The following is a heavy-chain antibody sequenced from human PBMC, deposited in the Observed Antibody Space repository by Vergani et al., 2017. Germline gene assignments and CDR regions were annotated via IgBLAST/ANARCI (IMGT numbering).Heavy chain of an antibody. CDR2: INPIDSKI. V-gene: IGHV5-51*01. D-gene: IGHD2-21*01. CDR3: TRHVPCGDGACLHFDH. CDR1: ESSFISNE. Sequence: EVMLVQSGAEVTKPGVSLKISCKYSESSFISNEIAWVRQMSGKGLQWMGNINPIDSKIAYSPSFQGQAIMSLDKSITTAYLQWRSLKASDTAIYYCTRHVPCGDGACLHFDHWGQGTQVTVSS. J-gene: IGHJ4*02.